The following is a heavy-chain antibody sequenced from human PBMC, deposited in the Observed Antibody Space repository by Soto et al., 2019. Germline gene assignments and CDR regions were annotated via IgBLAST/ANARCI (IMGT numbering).Heavy chain of an antibody. V-gene: IGHV1-8*01. CDR2: MNPNSGKT. CDR3: AREISGSYRFDY. CDR1: GYTFTSYD. Sequence: QVQLLQSGAEVKKPGASVKVSCTASGYTFTSYDINWVRQATGQGLEWMGWMNPNSGKTGYAQKFQGRVTMTRNTSISTAYMELSSLRSEDTAVYYCAREISGSYRFDYWGQGTLFTVSS. D-gene: IGHD1-26*01. J-gene: IGHJ4*02.